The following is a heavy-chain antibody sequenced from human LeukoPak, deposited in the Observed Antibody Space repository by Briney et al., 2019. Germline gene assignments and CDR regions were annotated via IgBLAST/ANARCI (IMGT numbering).Heavy chain of an antibody. D-gene: IGHD1-26*01. CDR2: IYHSTSGTI. CDR3: ARLGGGSSYPL. CDR1: GASLSGYY. J-gene: IGHJ4*02. V-gene: IGHV4-59*08. Sequence: PSETLSLTCAVSGASLSGYYWSWIRQPPGKGLEWIGYIYHSTSGTIKYNPSLKSRLTISVDKSKNQFSLKLSSVTAADTAVYYCARLGGGSSYPLWGQGILVTVSS.